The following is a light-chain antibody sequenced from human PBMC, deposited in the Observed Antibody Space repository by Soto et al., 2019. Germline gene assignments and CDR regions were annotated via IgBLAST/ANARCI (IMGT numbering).Light chain of an antibody. CDR1: SSDIGSYHY. CDR3: SSYASSSTLV. V-gene: IGLV2-14*01. CDR2: EVS. Sequence: QSVLTQPASVSGSPGQSIAISCTGTSSDIGSYHYVSWYQHHPGKAPKRIIYEVSNRPSGVSDRFSGSKSGNTASLTISGLQAEDEADYYCSSYASSSTLVFGGGTKLTVL. J-gene: IGLJ2*01.